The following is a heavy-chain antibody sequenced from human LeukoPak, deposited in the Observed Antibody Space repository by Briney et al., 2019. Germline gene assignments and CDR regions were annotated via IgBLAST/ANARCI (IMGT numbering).Heavy chain of an antibody. D-gene: IGHD1-26*01. CDR2: IYSGGST. CDR1: GLTVSSNY. V-gene: IGHV3-66*02. CDR3: AREHSGSYYYFDY. Sequence: GGSLRLFCAASGLTVSSNYMSWVRQAPGKGLEWVSVIYSGGSTYYADSVKGRFTISRDNSKNTLYLQMNSLRAEDTAVYYCAREHSGSYYYFDYWGQGTLVSVSS. J-gene: IGHJ4*02.